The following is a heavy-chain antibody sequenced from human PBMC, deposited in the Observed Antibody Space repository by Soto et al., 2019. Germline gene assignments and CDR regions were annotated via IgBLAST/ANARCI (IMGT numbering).Heavy chain of an antibody. Sequence: QVQLQQWGAGLLKPSETLSLTCAVYGGSFSGYYWSWIRQPPGKGLEWIGEINHSGSTNYNPSLKRRVTISVDTSKNQFALKLSSVTAADTAVYYCARGTFLEDSRSSQSPRLGNWFDPWGQGTLVTVSS. CDR3: ARGTFLEDSRSSQSPRLGNWFDP. J-gene: IGHJ5*02. D-gene: IGHD6-6*01. CDR1: GGSFSGYY. V-gene: IGHV4-34*01. CDR2: INHSGST.